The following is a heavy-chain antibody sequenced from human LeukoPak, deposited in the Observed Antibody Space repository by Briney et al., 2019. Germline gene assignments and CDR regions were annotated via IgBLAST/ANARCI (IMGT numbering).Heavy chain of an antibody. CDR2: IRRDGSVK. V-gene: IGHV3-7*01. D-gene: IGHD4/OR15-4a*01. Sequence: GGSLRLSCVGSGFSLSDSWMTWVRQVPGKGLEWVANIRRDGSVKNYVDSVKGRFTISRDNAKNSLYLQMNSLRAEDTALYYCARATGAAATYYYYYYMDVWGKGTTVTVSS. CDR1: GFSLSDSW. J-gene: IGHJ6*03. CDR3: ARATGAAATYYYYYYMDV.